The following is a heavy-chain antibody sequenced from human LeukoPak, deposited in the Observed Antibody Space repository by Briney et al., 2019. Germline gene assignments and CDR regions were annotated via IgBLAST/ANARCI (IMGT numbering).Heavy chain of an antibody. D-gene: IGHD3-22*01. V-gene: IGHV3-7*01. CDR2: IKEDGSKT. CDR1: SFTFSSYW. J-gene: IGHJ3*02. CDR3: ARGGDSSGYYLSDAFDI. Sequence: GGSLRLSCAASSFTFSSYWMTWVRQAPGKGLEWVANIKEDGSKTFYVDSVKGRFTISRDNAKNSLYLQMNSLRAEDTAVYYCARGGDSSGYYLSDAFDIWGQGTMVTVSS.